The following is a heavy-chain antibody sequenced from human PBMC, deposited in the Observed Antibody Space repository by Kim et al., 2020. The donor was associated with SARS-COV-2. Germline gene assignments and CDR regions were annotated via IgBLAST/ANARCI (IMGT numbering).Heavy chain of an antibody. J-gene: IGHJ4*02. D-gene: IGHD1-26*01. CDR1: GYTFTSYY. V-gene: IGHV1-46*01. Sequence: SVKVSCKASGYTFTSYYMHWVRQAPGQGLEWMGIINPSGGSTSYAQKFQGRVTMTRDTSTNTVYMELSSLRSEDTAVYYCARDPILWELPSSFDYWGQGTLVTVSS. CDR2: INPSGGST. CDR3: ARDPILWELPSSFDY.